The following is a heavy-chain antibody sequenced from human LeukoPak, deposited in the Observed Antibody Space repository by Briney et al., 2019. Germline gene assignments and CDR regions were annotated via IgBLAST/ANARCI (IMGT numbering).Heavy chain of an antibody. CDR2: ISASGGNT. J-gene: IGHJ4*02. V-gene: IGHV3-23*01. CDR3: ANRCNYFLLDY. Sequence: PGGSLRLSCAASGFTFTSYAMNWVRQAPGKGLEWVSTISASGGNTYSADSLKGRFTISRDNSKNTLYLQMSSLRAEDTAVYYCANRCNYFLLDYWGQGTLVTVSS. CDR1: GFTFTSYA. D-gene: IGHD2/OR15-2a*01.